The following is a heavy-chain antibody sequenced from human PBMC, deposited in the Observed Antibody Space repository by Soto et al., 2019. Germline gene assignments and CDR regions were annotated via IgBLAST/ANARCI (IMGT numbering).Heavy chain of an antibody. Sequence: EVQLVESGGDLINPGGSLRLSCAASGFTVSSNYLTWVRQAPGKGLKWVSVLYPNGRAYYADSVKGRFTISTDNSKNRVILQMNTLRAEDTAVYYCARGLGRQYQDNRNHFHLDYWGQGTLVTVSS. CDR2: LYPNGRA. CDR3: ARGLGRQYQDNRNHFHLDY. CDR1: GFTVSSNY. D-gene: IGHD1-20*01. V-gene: IGHV3-53*01. J-gene: IGHJ4*02.